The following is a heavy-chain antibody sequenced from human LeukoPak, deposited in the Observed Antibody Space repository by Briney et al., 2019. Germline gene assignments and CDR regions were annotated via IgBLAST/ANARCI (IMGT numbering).Heavy chain of an antibody. J-gene: IGHJ4*02. V-gene: IGHV3-53*01. CDR3: ARGGVTMIVPIL. D-gene: IGHD3-22*01. Sequence: PGGSLRLSCAASGFTFSSYAMSWVRQAPGKGLEWVSVLYSGGSTYYADSVKGRFTISRDNSKNTLYLQMNSLRAEDTAVYYCARGGVTMIVPILWGQGTLVTVSS. CDR1: GFTFSSYA. CDR2: LYSGGST.